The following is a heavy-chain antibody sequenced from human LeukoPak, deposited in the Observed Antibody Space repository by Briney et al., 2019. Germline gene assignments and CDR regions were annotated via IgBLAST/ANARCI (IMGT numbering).Heavy chain of an antibody. Sequence: GGSLRLSCAASGFTFSSYSMNWVRQAPGKGLEWVSSISSSSYIYYSDSVKGRFTISRDNAKNSLYLQMNSLRAEDTAVYYCARGLRYFDWLFDYWGQGTLVTVSS. D-gene: IGHD3-9*01. CDR2: ISSSSYI. V-gene: IGHV3-21*01. CDR3: ARGLRYFDWLFDY. J-gene: IGHJ4*02. CDR1: GFTFSSYS.